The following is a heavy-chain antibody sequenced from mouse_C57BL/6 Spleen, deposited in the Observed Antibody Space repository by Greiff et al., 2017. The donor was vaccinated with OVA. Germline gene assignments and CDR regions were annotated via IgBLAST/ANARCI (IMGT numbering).Heavy chain of an antibody. Sequence: DVKLVESGGDLVKPGGSLKLSCAASGFTFSSYGMSWVRQTPDKRLEWVATFSSGGSYSYYPDSVKGRFTISRDNAKNTLYLQMSRLKSEDTAMDYCSRHRGGDYLDYWGQGTTLTVSS. J-gene: IGHJ2*01. D-gene: IGHD1-1*02. CDR2: FSSGGSYS. CDR3: SRHRGGDYLDY. V-gene: IGHV5-6*02. CDR1: GFTFSSYG.